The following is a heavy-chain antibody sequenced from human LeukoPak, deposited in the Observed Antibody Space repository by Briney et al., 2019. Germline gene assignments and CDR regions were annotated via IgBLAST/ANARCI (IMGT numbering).Heavy chain of an antibody. D-gene: IGHD3-16*01. J-gene: IGHJ2*01. CDR2: ITPRVVTM. CDR3: VREKSVGDYWYFDH. Sequence: PGGSLRPSRAASGFTLNNYNMNWVRQAPGKGLEWIAYITPRVVTMHGNSVKGRFSISRDDAKNSVFLQMNSLRGEDTAVYHCVREKSVGDYWYFDHWGRGTQVTVSS. V-gene: IGHV3-48*03. CDR1: GFTLNNYN.